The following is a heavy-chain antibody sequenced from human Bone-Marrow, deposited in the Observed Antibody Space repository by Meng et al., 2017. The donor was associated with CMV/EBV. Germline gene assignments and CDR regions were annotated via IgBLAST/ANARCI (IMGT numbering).Heavy chain of an antibody. D-gene: IGHD5-12*01. CDR1: GGTFSSYA. V-gene: IGHV1-69*10. J-gene: IGHJ5*02. Sequence: SVKVFCTASGGTFSSYAISWVQQAPGQGLEWMGGIIPILGIANYAQKFQGRVTITADKSTSTAYMELSSLRSEDTAVYYCARESSGYVGDGWFDPWGQGTLVTVSS. CDR2: IIPILGIA. CDR3: ARESSGYVGDGWFDP.